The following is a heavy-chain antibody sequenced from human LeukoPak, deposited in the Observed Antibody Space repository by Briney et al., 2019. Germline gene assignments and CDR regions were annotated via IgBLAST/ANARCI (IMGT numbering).Heavy chain of an antibody. CDR3: ARTTYSSSSVEDGMDV. D-gene: IGHD6-13*01. V-gene: IGHV1-2*02. J-gene: IGHJ6*02. CDR1: GYTFTGYY. CDR2: INPNSGGT. Sequence: ASVKVSCKASGYTFTGYYMHWVRQAPGQGLEWMGWINPNSGGTNYAQKFQGRVTMTRDTSISTAYVELSRLRSDDTAVYYCARTTYSSSSVEDGMDVWGQGTTVTVSS.